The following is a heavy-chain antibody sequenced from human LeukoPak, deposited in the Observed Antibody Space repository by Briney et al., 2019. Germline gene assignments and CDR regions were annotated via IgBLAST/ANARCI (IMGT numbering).Heavy chain of an antibody. CDR2: INPNSGGT. J-gene: IGHJ5*02. CDR3: ARDLYCSSTSCYDP. CDR1: GYTFTGYY. D-gene: IGHD2-2*01. V-gene: IGHV1-2*02. Sequence: ASVKVSCKASGYTFTGYYMHWVRQAPGQGLEWMGWINPNSGGTNYAQKFQGRVTMTRDTSISTAYMEPSRLRSDDTAVYYCARDLYCSSTSCYDPWGQGTLVTVSS.